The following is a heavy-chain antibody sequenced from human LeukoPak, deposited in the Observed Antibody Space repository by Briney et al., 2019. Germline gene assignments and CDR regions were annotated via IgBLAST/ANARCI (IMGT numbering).Heavy chain of an antibody. J-gene: IGHJ4*02. CDR2: ISGTGYNT. D-gene: IGHD3-10*01. CDR3: AKHVSGSLFYFDY. V-gene: IGHV3-23*01. CDR1: GFTFRNCA. Sequence: GGSLRLSCAASGFTFRNCAMSWVRQAPGKGLEWVSGISGTGYNTYYADSVKGRFTISRDNSKNTLYLQMNSLGAEDTAVYYCAKHVSGSLFYFDYWGQRTLVTDSS.